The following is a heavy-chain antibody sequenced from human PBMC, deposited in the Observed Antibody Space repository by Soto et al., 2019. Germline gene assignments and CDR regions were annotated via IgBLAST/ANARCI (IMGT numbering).Heavy chain of an antibody. CDR1: GGSFSGYY. D-gene: IGHD6-19*01. J-gene: IGHJ6*02. Sequence: PSETLSLTCAVYGGSFSGYYWSWIRQPPGKGLEWIGEINHSGSTNYNPSLKSRVTISVDTSKNQFSLKLSSVTAADTAVYYCASLGKYSSGCRAKCIKHSGYYYYGMDVWGQGTKVTVSS. CDR3: ASLGKYSSGCRAKCIKHSGYYYYGMDV. CDR2: INHSGST. V-gene: IGHV4-34*01.